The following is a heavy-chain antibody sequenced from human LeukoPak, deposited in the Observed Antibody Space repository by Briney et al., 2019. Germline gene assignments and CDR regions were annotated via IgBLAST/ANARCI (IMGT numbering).Heavy chain of an antibody. D-gene: IGHD3-22*01. J-gene: IGHJ2*01. Sequence: PSETLSLTCTISGDSGDSMNTYYWSWVRQPPGKALEWIGYIYNSGNTNYNPSLKSRVTMSVGTSKNQFSLKLSSVTAADTAVYYCARASNYYDSSGYSYWYFDLWGRGTLVTVSS. CDR1: GDSGDSMNTYY. V-gene: IGHV4-59*12. CDR3: ARASNYYDSSGYSYWYFDL. CDR2: IYNSGNT.